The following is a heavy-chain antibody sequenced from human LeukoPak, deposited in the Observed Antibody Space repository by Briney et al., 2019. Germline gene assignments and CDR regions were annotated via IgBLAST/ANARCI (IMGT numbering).Heavy chain of an antibody. CDR1: GFVFSNYW. D-gene: IGHD3-10*01. J-gene: IGHJ4*02. CDR2: ITPDGSEK. Sequence: GGSLRLSCAASGFVFSNYWMNCVRQAPGKGREWVANITPDGSEKYYVDSVKGRFTISRDNAKNSLSIQMNRLRAEVTAVDYCTMSLAGSSYWGQGTLVTVSS. CDR3: TMSLAGSSY. V-gene: IGHV3-7*02.